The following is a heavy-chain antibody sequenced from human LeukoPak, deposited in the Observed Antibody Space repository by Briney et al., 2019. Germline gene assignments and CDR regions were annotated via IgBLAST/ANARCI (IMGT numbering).Heavy chain of an antibody. CDR2: IYPGDSDT. V-gene: IGHV5-51*01. Sequence: GESLKISCKGSGYSFTSYWIGWVRQMPGKGLEWMGIIYPGDSDTRYSPSFQGQVTISADKSISTAYLQWSSLKASDTAMYYCARAPPGVVIISYYFDYWGQGTLVTVSS. CDR3: ARAPPGVVIISYYFDY. J-gene: IGHJ4*02. CDR1: GYSFTSYW. D-gene: IGHD3-3*01.